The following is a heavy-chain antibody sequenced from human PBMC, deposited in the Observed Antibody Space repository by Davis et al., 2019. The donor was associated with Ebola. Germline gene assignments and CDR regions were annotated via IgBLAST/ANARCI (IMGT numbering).Heavy chain of an antibody. CDR2: TNSDGSIT. J-gene: IGHJ4*02. V-gene: IGHV3-74*01. D-gene: IGHD2-2*01. Sequence: PGGSLRLSCAASGFTFSSNWMHWVRQAPGKGLGWVSRTNSDGSITSYADSVKGRFTISRDNAKNTLYLQMNSLRDEDTAVYYCARSSYQPDYWGQGTLVTVSS. CDR3: ARSSYQPDY. CDR1: GFTFSSNW.